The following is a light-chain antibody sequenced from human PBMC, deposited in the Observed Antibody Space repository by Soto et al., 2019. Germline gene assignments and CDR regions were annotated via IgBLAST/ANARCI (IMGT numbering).Light chain of an antibody. V-gene: IGKV4-1*01. CDR3: QQYYSTPPT. J-gene: IGKJ4*01. CDR1: QSVLYSSNNKNY. CDR2: WAS. Sequence: DILLTHSPYSLAVSLGERATINCKSSQSVLYSSNNKNYLAWYQQKPGQPPKLLIYWASTRESGVPDRFSGSGSGTDFTLTISSLQAEDVAVYYCQQYYSTPPTFGGGTKVDIK.